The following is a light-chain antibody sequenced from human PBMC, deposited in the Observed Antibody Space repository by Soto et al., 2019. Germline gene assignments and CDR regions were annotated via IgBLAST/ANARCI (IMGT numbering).Light chain of an antibody. Sequence: DFVMTQSPDSLAVSLGERATINCKSSQSVLFGSNNYLAWYQQKSGQPPKLLINWASTRESGVPDRFSGSGSGTDFTLTISSLQAEDLAVYYCQRYYGTPLTFGGGTKVEIK. V-gene: IGKV4-1*01. CDR1: QSVLFGSNNY. CDR3: QRYYGTPLT. CDR2: WAS. J-gene: IGKJ4*01.